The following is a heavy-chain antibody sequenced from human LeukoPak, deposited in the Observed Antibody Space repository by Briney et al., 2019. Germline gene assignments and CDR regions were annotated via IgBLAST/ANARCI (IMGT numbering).Heavy chain of an antibody. V-gene: IGHV3-23*01. Sequence: GGSLRLSCAASGFTFSSYGMSWVRQAPGKGLEWVSAISGSGGSTYYADSAKGRFTISRDNSKNTLYLQMNSLRAEDTAVYYCAKDPEVTMIGFDYWGQGTLVTVSS. CDR1: GFTFSSYG. CDR2: ISGSGGST. J-gene: IGHJ4*02. CDR3: AKDPEVTMIGFDY. D-gene: IGHD3-22*01.